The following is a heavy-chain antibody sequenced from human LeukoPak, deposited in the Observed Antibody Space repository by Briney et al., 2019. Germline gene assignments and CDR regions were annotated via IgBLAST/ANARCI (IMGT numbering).Heavy chain of an antibody. CDR1: GFTFSSYA. CDR3: ARAIVVVAFDI. V-gene: IGHV3-30*04. Sequence: GGSLRLSCAASGFTFSSYAMHWVRQAPGKGLEWVAVISYDGSNKYYADSVKGRLTISRDNSKNTLYLQMNSLRAEDTAVYYCARAIVVVAFDIWGQGTMVTVSS. CDR2: ISYDGSNK. D-gene: IGHD3-22*01. J-gene: IGHJ3*02.